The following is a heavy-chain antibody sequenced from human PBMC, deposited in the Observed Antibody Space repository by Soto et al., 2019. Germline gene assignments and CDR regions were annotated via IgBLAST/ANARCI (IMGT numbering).Heavy chain of an antibody. J-gene: IGHJ6*02. CDR1: GDSVSSNSAA. V-gene: IGHV6-1*01. CDR3: ARDSLAGRGYYYYGTDV. Sequence: SQTLSLTCAISGDSVSSNSAAWNWIRQSPSRGLEWLGRTYYRSKWYNDYAVSVKSRITINPDTSKNQFSLQLNSVTPEDTAVYYCARDSLAGRGYYYYGTDVWGQGTTVTVSS. D-gene: IGHD1-26*01. CDR2: TYYRSKWYN.